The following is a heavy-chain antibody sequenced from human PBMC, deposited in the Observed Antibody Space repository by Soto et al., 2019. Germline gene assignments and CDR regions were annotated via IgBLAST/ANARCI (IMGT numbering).Heavy chain of an antibody. J-gene: IGHJ5*02. CDR1: GYTFIRYG. CDR2: IWYDGSNK. V-gene: IGHV3-33*01. D-gene: IGHD3-10*01. Sequence: QVQLVESGGGVVQPGMSLRLSCAASGYTFIRYGMHWVRQAPGKGLEWVAVIWYDGSNKNYADSVEGRFTISRDNSKNTVFLQMDSMRVEDTALYYCARDGSGGAWGWFDPWGQGTLVSVSS. CDR3: ARDGSGGAWGWFDP.